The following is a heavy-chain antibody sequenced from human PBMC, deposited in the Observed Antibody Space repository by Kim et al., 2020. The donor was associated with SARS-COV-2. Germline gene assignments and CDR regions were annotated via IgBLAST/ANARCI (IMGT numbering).Heavy chain of an antibody. V-gene: IGHV4-59*13. CDR2: VHYTGST. J-gene: IGHJ5*02. CDR3: AREGDWNYANWFDP. D-gene: IGHD1-7*01. CDR1: GASITAYY. Sequence: SETLSLTCSVSGASITAYYWSSIRQPPGKGLEWIGYVHYTGSTNYNPSLESRVDMSVDTSKNQFSLRLTSVSAADTAVYYCAREGDWNYANWFDPWGQGALVTVSS.